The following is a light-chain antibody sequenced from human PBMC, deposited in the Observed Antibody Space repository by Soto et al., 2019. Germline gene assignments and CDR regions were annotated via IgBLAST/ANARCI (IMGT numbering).Light chain of an antibody. CDR3: QQRNTWPPIT. V-gene: IGKV3-11*01. J-gene: IGKJ5*01. CDR2: DAS. CDR1: QRVRPY. Sequence: EIVLTQSPVTLSLSPGERATLSSRASQRVRPYLAGYQVKPGQAPRLLIYDASGRASGVPARFSGSGSGTDFTLTISSLEPEDFALYYCQQRNTWPPITFGQGTRLEIK.